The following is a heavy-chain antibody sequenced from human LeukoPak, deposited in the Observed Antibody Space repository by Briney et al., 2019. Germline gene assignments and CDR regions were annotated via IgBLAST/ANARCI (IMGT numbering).Heavy chain of an antibody. CDR2: ISWNSGSI. CDR3: AKGPGAAVAKRYIQH. D-gene: IGHD6-19*01. CDR1: GFTFDDYA. Sequence: GRSLRLSCAASGFTFDDYAMHWVRQAPGKGLEWFSGISWNSGSIGYADSVKGRFTIARDNSKNSLSLQMNSLRPEDTALYYCAKGPGAAVAKRYIQHWGQGTLVTVSS. V-gene: IGHV3-9*01. J-gene: IGHJ1*01.